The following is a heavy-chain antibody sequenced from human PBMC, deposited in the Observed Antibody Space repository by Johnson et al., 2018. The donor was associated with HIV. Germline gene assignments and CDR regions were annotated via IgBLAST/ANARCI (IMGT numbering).Heavy chain of an antibody. CDR2: IYSGGST. D-gene: IGHD6-19*01. V-gene: IGHV3-66*02. CDR1: GFTVSSNY. Sequence: VQLVESGGGLVQPGGSLRLSCAASGFTVSSNYMSWVRQAPGQGLEWVSVIYSGGSTYSADSVKRRFTISSDNSKNTRYMQMNSLRVEDTAVYYCAILLGQWGGVFDIWGQGTMVTVSS. CDR3: AILLGQWGGVFDI. J-gene: IGHJ3*02.